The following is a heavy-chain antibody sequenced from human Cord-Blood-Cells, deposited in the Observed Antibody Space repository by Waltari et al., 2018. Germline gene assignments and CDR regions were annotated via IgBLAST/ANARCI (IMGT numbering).Heavy chain of an antibody. V-gene: IGHV4-34*01. CDR2: INHSGRT. CDR1: GGSFSGYY. D-gene: IGHD4-17*01. Sequence: QVQLQQWGAGLLKPSETLSLTCAVYGGSFSGYYWSWMRQPPGKGLECIGEINHSGRTKYNPSRKSRVTMSVDTSKEQGALKLSSVTAADTAVYYCARGRDYGKDYWGQGTLVTVSS. J-gene: IGHJ4*02. CDR3: ARGRDYGKDY.